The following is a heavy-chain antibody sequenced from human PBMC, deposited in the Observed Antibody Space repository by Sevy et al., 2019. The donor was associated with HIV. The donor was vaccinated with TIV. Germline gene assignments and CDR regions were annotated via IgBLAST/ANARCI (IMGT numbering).Heavy chain of an antibody. Sequence: GESLKISCAASGFTFSKYSMSWVRQPPGKGLEWVSTLSFGCGEINYADSVKGRFTISRVNSKGSVYLQMNNLRPEDTAVYYCAREGCTKPHDYWGQGTLVTVSS. J-gene: IGHJ4*02. CDR1: GFTFSKYS. CDR2: LSFGCGEI. CDR3: AREGCTKPHDY. V-gene: IGHV3-23*01. D-gene: IGHD2-8*01.